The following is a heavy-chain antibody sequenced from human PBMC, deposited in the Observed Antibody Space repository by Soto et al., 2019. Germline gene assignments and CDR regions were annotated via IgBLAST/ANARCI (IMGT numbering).Heavy chain of an antibody. J-gene: IGHJ4*02. CDR3: ERGPKSTGFGDFDC. D-gene: IGHD3-3*01. Sequence: EVQLVESGGGLVQPGGSLRLSCVASGFTFSDHYMDWVRQAPGKGLEWVGRTRNKANRYTTEYVASVKGRFTVSRDDSKNAVYLQMKSLMTGDRTFYYWERGPKSTGFGDFDCGGQGILVTVSS. CDR2: TRNKANRYTT. V-gene: IGHV3-72*01. CDR1: GFTFSDHY.